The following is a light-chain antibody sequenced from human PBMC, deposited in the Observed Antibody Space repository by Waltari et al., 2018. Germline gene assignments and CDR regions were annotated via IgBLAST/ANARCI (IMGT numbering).Light chain of an antibody. Sequence: QSALTQPASVSGSPGQSITISCTGTSSDVGSYNLVSWYQQHPDKAPKLMIYEVSNRPSGVSCRFSGSKSGNTASLTISGLQAEDEADYYCCSYAGSDTFVVLGGGTKLTVL. J-gene: IGLJ2*01. V-gene: IGLV2-23*02. CDR2: EVS. CDR1: SSDVGSYNL. CDR3: CSYAGSDTFVV.